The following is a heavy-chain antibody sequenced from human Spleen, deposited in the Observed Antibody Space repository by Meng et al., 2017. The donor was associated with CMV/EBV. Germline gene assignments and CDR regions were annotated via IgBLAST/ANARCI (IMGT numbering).Heavy chain of an antibody. CDR2: INHSGST. J-gene: IGHJ4*02. D-gene: IGHD6-19*01. V-gene: IGHV4-34*01. Sequence: QLLQWGAELLKPSETLCLSCAVYGGSFSGYYWSWIRQPPGKGLEWIGEINHSGSTNYNPSLKSRVTISVDTSKNQFSLKLSSVTAADTAVYYCARGAVAGTNYWGQGTLVTVSS. CDR3: ARGAVAGTNY. CDR1: GGSFSGYY.